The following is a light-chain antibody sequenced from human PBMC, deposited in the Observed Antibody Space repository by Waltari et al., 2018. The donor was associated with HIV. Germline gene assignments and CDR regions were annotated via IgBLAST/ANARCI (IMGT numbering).Light chain of an antibody. CDR1: QSIRSN. Sequence: EILMTQSPATLSVSTGERATLSCRASQSIRSNLAWYQQKPGQAPRLLLYDASTRATGIPARFSGSGSGTEFTLTITSLQSEDFAVYYCQQYNNWPPITFGQGTRLEIK. J-gene: IGKJ5*01. V-gene: IGKV3-15*01. CDR2: DAS. CDR3: QQYNNWPPIT.